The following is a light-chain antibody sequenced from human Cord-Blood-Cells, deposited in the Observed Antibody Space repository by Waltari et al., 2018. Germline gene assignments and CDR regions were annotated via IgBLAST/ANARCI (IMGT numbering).Light chain of an antibody. CDR3: QQRSNWPLT. Sequence: EIVLTQSPATLSLYPGERALLSCRAIQSVSSYLTWYQQKPGQAPRLLIYEASKRATGIPARFSGSGSGTDFTLTISSREPEDFAVYNCQQRSNWPLTFGGGTKVEIK. J-gene: IGKJ4*01. CDR2: EAS. V-gene: IGKV3-11*01. CDR1: QSVSSY.